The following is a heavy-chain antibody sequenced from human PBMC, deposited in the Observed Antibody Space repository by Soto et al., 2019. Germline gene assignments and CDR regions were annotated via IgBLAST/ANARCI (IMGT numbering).Heavy chain of an antibody. Sequence: PGGSLRLSCAASGFTFSSYAMHWVRQAPGKGLEWVAVISYDGSNKYYADSVKGRFTISRDNSKNTLYLQMNSLRAEDTAVYYCAREITMIVVVIGSPSFDYXGQGTLVTVSS. CDR3: AREITMIVVVIGSPSFDY. CDR1: GFTFSSYA. J-gene: IGHJ4*02. CDR2: ISYDGSNK. D-gene: IGHD3-22*01. V-gene: IGHV3-30-3*01.